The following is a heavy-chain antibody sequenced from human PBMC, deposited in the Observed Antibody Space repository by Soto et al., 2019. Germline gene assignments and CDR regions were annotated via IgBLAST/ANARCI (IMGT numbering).Heavy chain of an antibody. CDR2: ISSSSSYT. CDR3: ARDFGDYDSSGYSITLDY. J-gene: IGHJ4*02. D-gene: IGHD3-22*01. CDR1: GFTFSDYY. Sequence: XESLRLSCAASGFTFSDYYMSWIRQAPGKGLEWVSYISSSSSYTNYADSVKGRFTISRDNAKNSLYLQMNSLRAEDTAVYYCARDFGDYDSSGYSITLDYWGQGTLVTVSS. V-gene: IGHV3-11*06.